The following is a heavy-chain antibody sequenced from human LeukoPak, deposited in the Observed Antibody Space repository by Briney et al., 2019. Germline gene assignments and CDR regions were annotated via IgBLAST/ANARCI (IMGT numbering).Heavy chain of an antibody. J-gene: IGHJ4*02. D-gene: IGHD6-19*01. CDR3: AKDPRPYSSGWYGWYYFDY. V-gene: IGHV3-23*01. CDR1: GFTFSSYA. Sequence: GGSLRLSCAASGFTFSSYAMSWVRQAPGKGLEWVSAISGSGGSTYYADSVKGRFTISRDNSKNTLYLQMNSLSAEDTAVYYCAKDPRPYSSGWYGWYYFDYWGQGTLVTVSS. CDR2: ISGSGGST.